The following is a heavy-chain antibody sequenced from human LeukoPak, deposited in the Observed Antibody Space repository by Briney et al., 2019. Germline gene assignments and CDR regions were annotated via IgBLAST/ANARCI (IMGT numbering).Heavy chain of an antibody. CDR2: IYPYSGDT. CDR1: GYTFNGYY. CDR3: ARDRNSGSSLDI. D-gene: IGHD6-6*01. Sequence: ASVKVSCKASGYTFNGYYMHWVRQAPGQGLEWMGWIYPYSGDTNYAQNFQGRVTMTRDTSISTAYMELSSLKSDDTAVYYCARDRNSGSSLDIWGQGTMLTVSS. V-gene: IGHV1-2*02. J-gene: IGHJ3*02.